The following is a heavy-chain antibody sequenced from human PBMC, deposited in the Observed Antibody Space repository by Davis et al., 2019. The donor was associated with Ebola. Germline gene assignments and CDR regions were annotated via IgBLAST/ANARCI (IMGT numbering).Heavy chain of an antibody. D-gene: IGHD2-15*01. J-gene: IGHJ6*03. CDR3: ARVADMKQDYYYYYMDV. V-gene: IGHV4-30-4*02. Sequence: PSETLSLTCTVSGGSISSGDYYWSWIRQPPGKGLEWIGYIYYSGSTYYNPSLKSRVTISVDTSKNQFSLKLSSVTAADTAVYYCARVADMKQDYYYYYMDVWGKGTTVTVSS. CDR1: GGSISSGDYY. CDR2: IYYSGST.